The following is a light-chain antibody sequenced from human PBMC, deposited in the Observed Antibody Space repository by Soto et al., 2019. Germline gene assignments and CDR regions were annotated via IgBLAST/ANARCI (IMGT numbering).Light chain of an antibody. CDR3: SSFAGGGNPVL. CDR1: SSDVGGYNY. J-gene: IGLJ2*01. Sequence: QSALTQPPSVSGSLGQSVTISCTGTSSDVGGYNYVSWHQQHPGKAPKVMIYEVTKRPPGVPDRFSGSKSGNTASLTVSGLQAEDEADYYCSSFAGGGNPVLLGGGTKVTVL. CDR2: EVT. V-gene: IGLV2-8*01.